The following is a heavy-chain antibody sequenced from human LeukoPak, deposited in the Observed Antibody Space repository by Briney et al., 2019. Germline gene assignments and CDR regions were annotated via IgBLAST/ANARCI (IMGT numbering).Heavy chain of an antibody. CDR1: GFTFSSYT. J-gene: IGHJ4*02. CDR2: ISYDGSDK. V-gene: IGHV3-30*04. Sequence: PGRSLRLSCAASGFTFSSYTIHWVRQAPGKGLKWVAVISYDGSDKYYADSVKGRFTISRDNSKNTLYLQMNSLRAEDTAVYYCARARDGYNSCFDYWGQGTLVTVSS. CDR3: ARARDGYNSCFDY. D-gene: IGHD5-24*01.